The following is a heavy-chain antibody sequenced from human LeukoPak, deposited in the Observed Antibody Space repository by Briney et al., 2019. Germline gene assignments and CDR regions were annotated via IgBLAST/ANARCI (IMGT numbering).Heavy chain of an antibody. CDR3: ARDRDYYDSSGYGFGH. D-gene: IGHD3-22*01. V-gene: IGHV4-61*02. Sequence: SETLSLTCTVSGGSISSGSYYWSWIRQPAGKGLEWIGRIYTSGSTNYNPSLKSRVTISVDTSKNQFSLKLSSVTAADTAVYYCARDRDYYDSSGYGFGHWGQGTLVTVSS. CDR1: GGSISSGSYY. CDR2: IYTSGST. J-gene: IGHJ4*02.